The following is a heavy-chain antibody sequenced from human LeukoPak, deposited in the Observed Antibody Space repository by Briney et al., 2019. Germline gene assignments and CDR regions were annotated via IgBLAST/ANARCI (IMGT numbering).Heavy chain of an antibody. CDR1: GYTLTGHY. V-gene: IGHV1-2*02. J-gene: IGHJ5*02. D-gene: IGHD2-15*01. CDR3: ARDLGGNSFDP. CDR2: IYPYSGGT. Sequence: ASVKVSCKASGYTLTGHYMHWGRQAPGQGLEWMGWIYPYSGGTNYAQNFQGRVTMTRDTSISTAYMELSSLTSDDTAVYYCARDLGGNSFDPWGQGTLVTVSS.